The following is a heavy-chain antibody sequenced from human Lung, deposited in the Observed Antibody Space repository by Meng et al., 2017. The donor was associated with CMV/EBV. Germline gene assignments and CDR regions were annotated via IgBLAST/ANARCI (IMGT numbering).Heavy chain of an antibody. V-gene: IGHV4-39*07. D-gene: IGHD3-10*01. J-gene: IGHJ4*02. Sequence: SXTXSLXCTVPGGPISSSNYFWGWIRQPPGKGLEWIGIIYYTGGTYYNPSLESRVTISVDTCKNQFSLRLTSVTAPGTAVYFCASLWFEYEDPVYYFDYWGQGTXVTVSS. CDR3: ASLWFEYEDPVYYFDY. CDR1: GGPISSSNYF. CDR2: IYYTGGT.